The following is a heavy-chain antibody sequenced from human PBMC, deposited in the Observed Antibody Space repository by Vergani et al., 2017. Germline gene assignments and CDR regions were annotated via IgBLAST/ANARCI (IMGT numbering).Heavy chain of an antibody. CDR1: GFTLSSFW. CDR2: IKEDVSEK. Sequence: EVQLVESGGGLVQPGGSLRLSCAASGFTLSSFWMSWVRQAAGKGLEWVANIKEDVSEKFYVDSVRGRFVISRDNAKNSLYLQLNSLRAEDTAVYYCARVEGYSGIYWGQGTLVTVSS. D-gene: IGHD5-12*01. V-gene: IGHV3-7*01. CDR3: ARVEGYSGIY. J-gene: IGHJ4*02.